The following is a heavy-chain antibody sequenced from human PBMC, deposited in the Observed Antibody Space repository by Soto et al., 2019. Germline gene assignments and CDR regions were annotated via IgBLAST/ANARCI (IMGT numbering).Heavy chain of an antibody. CDR1: VGSISSNY. Sequence: PSETLCVTCTFSVGSISSNYWTWIRQPPGKGLEWIGYVYNSGSTNYNPSLKSRVTISEDTSKSQFSLKVNSMTAADTAVYYCARYRREAVAGYTLDNWGQGILVTVSS. CDR3: ARYRREAVAGYTLDN. D-gene: IGHD6-13*01. CDR2: VYNSGST. J-gene: IGHJ4*02. V-gene: IGHV4-59*01.